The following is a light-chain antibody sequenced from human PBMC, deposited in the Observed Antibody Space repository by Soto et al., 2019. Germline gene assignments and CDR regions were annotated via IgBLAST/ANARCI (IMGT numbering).Light chain of an antibody. J-gene: IGLJ1*01. CDR2: MVS. CDR3: SSYTNIRTLV. Sequence: QSALTQPASVSGSPGQSITISCTGTSSDIGGYNYVSWYQQHPGKAPKLMIYMVSNRPSGVSYRFSGSKSGNTASLTISGLQAEDEADYYCSSYTNIRTLVFGNGTKLTVL. V-gene: IGLV2-14*01. CDR1: SSDIGGYNY.